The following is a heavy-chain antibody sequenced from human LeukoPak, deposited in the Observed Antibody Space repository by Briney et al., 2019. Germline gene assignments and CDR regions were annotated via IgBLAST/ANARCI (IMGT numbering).Heavy chain of an antibody. CDR1: GGSISSSSYY. Sequence: SETLSLTCTVSGGSISSSSYYWGWIRQPPGKGPEWIGSISYTGSTYYSTSLKSRVTISLDTSRNHFSLKLSSLTAADTAVYFCSRELAGTTIHYWGQGTLVTVSS. CDR2: ISYTGST. V-gene: IGHV4-39*02. J-gene: IGHJ4*02. CDR3: SRELAGTTIHY. D-gene: IGHD1-7*01.